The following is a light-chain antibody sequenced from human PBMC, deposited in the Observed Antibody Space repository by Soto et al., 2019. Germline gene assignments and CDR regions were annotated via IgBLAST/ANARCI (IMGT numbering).Light chain of an antibody. CDR1: SIGSKI. CDR2: DDT. V-gene: IGLV3-21*02. Sequence: SYELTQPPSVSVAPGQTTIITCGGTSIGSKIVHWYQQKPGQAPVLVVYDDTARPSGIPDRVAGYISHNTATLTISRVEAGDENDYCCQAWEENTGNVVFGGGTKLTVL. CDR3: QAWEENTGNVV. J-gene: IGLJ2*01.